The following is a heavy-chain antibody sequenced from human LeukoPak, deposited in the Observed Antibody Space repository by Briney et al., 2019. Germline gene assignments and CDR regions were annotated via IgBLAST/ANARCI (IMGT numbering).Heavy chain of an antibody. Sequence: ASVTVSCKASDYTFIAYGISWVRQAPGQGLEWMGWISAYNGNGNYAQKLQGRVTMTTDTSTSTAYMELSSLRSEDTAVYYCARTNGGYDYAFDIWGQGTMVTVSS. D-gene: IGHD5-12*01. CDR3: ARTNGGYDYAFDI. CDR2: ISAYNGNG. J-gene: IGHJ3*02. CDR1: DYTFIAYG. V-gene: IGHV1-18*01.